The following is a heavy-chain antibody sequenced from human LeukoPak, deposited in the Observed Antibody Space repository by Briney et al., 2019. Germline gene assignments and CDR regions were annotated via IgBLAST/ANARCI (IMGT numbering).Heavy chain of an antibody. CDR3: ARHNRVYYDFDY. Sequence: SETLPLTCTVSGGSISSYYWSWIRQPPGKALEWLGYISYTGSTKYNPSLESRVTISVDTSKNQFSLKLSSVTAADTAVYFCARHNRVYYDFDYWGQGTLVTVSS. CDR1: GGSISSYY. V-gene: IGHV4-59*08. D-gene: IGHD5/OR15-5a*01. CDR2: ISYTGST. J-gene: IGHJ4*02.